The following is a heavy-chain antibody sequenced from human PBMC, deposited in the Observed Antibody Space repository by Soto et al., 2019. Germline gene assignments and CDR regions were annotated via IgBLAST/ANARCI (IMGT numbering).Heavy chain of an antibody. CDR3: ASPNPYSDFWSGYYHY. CDR1: GGSISSSSYY. V-gene: IGHV4-39*01. D-gene: IGHD3-3*01. J-gene: IGHJ4*02. CDR2: IYYSGST. Sequence: SETLSLTCTVSGGSISSSSYYWGWIRQPPGKGLEWIGSIYYSGSTYYNPSLKSRVTISVDTSKNQFSLKLSSVTAADTAVYYCASPNPYSDFWSGYYHYWGQGTLVTVSS.